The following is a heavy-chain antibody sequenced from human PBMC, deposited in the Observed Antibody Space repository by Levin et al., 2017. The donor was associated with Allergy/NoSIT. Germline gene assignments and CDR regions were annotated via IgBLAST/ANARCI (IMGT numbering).Heavy chain of an antibody. V-gene: IGHV4-4*07. J-gene: IGHJ4*02. CDR3: ARGEHDFEY. Sequence: SQTLSLTCTVSGGSISNSYWNWIRQPAGKGLEWIGRIYSSGGTNYNPSLKSRITMSVDMSKNQFSLKLTSVTAADTAVYYCARGEHDFEYWGQGIQVTVFS. CDR2: IYSSGGT. D-gene: IGHD1/OR15-1a*01. CDR1: GGSISNSY.